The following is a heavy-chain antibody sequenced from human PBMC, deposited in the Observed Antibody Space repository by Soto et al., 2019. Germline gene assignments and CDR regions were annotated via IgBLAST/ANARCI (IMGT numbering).Heavy chain of an antibody. CDR2: ISGSGGST. CDR1: GFTFSSYA. Sequence: EVQLLESGGGLVQPGGSLRLSCAASGFTFSSYAMSCVRQAPGKGLEWVSAISGSGGSTYYADSVKGRFTISRDNSKNTLYLQMNSLRAEDTAVYYCAKWAPRYCSGGSCYSFRFDPWGQGTLVTVSS. CDR3: AKWAPRYCSGGSCYSFRFDP. V-gene: IGHV3-23*01. D-gene: IGHD2-15*01. J-gene: IGHJ5*02.